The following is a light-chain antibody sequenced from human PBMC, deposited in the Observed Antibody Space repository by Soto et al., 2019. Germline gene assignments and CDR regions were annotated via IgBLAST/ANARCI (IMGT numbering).Light chain of an antibody. CDR3: QQYGSAPPLT. CDR2: GAS. J-gene: IGKJ4*01. V-gene: IGKV3-20*01. CDR1: QSVSSNY. Sequence: EIVLTQSPGTLSLSPGERATLSCRASQSVSSNYLAWYQQKPGQAPRLLIYGASSRATGVPDRFSGSGSGTDFTLTISKLEPEDFALYYCQQYGSAPPLTFGGGTKVGIK.